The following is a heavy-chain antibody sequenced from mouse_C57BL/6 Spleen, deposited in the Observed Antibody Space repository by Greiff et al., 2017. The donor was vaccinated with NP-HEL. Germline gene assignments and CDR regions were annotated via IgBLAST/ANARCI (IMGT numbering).Heavy chain of an antibody. CDR3: ARHVLDSSGLYYFDY. J-gene: IGHJ2*01. D-gene: IGHD3-2*02. Sequence: EVQLVESGGDLVKPGGSLKLSCAASGFTFSSYGMSWVRQTPDKRLEWVATISSGGSYTYYPDSVKGRFTISRDNAKNTLYLQMSSLKSEDTAMYYCARHVLDSSGLYYFDYWGQGTTLTVSS. CDR1: GFTFSSYG. CDR2: ISSGGSYT. V-gene: IGHV5-6*01.